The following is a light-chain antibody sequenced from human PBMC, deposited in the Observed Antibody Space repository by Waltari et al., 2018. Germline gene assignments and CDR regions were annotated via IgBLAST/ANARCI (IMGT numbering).Light chain of an antibody. J-gene: IGKJ2*01. Sequence: DIVMTQSPDSLAVFLGERATINCKSSQSVLSSSNRNNYLAWYQQKPGQPPKLLIYWASTRESGVPDRFSCSGSGTDFTLTISNLQAEDVAVYYCQQFYSSLHTFGQGTRLEIK. V-gene: IGKV4-1*01. CDR3: QQFYSSLHT. CDR2: WAS. CDR1: QSVLSSSNRNNY.